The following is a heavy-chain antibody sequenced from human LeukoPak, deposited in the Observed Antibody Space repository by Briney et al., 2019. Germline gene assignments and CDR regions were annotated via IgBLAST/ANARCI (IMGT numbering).Heavy chain of an antibody. CDR3: ARTYKGYNHDY. CDR2: IKQDGSEK. CDR1: GFTFSSYW. Sequence: GGSLRLSCAASGFTFSSYWMSWVRQAPGKGLEWVANIKQDGSEKYYVDCVKGRFTISRDNAKNSLYLQMNSLRAEDTAVYYCARTYKGYNHDYWGQGTLVTVSS. J-gene: IGHJ4*02. D-gene: IGHD5-24*01. V-gene: IGHV3-7*01.